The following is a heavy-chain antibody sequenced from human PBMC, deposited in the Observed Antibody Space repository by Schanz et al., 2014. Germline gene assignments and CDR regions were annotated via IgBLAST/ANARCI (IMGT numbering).Heavy chain of an antibody. V-gene: IGHV4-39*01. Sequence: QLQLQESGPGLVKPSETLSLTCTVSGGSISGSSYHWGWTRQPPGKGPEWIGTISYSGSTYYNPSRKSRVPIPVDTSKTQSPLKLISLTAADTAIYYCARQERGIWGHNGMDVWGQGTTVTVSS. CDR3: ARQERGIWGHNGMDV. D-gene: IGHD2-15*01. CDR1: GGSISGSSYH. CDR2: ISYSGST. J-gene: IGHJ6*02.